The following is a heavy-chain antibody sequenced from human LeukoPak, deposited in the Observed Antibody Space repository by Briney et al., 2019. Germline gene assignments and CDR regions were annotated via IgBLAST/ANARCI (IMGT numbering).Heavy chain of an antibody. V-gene: IGHV4-61*02. CDR2: IYTSGST. J-gene: IGHJ4*02. CDR1: GGSISSGSYY. CDR3: ASYDFWSGYGHY. Sequence: SETLSLTCTVSGGSISSGSYYWSWIRQPAGKGLEWIGRIYTSGSTNYNPSLKSRVTISVDTSKNQFSLKLSSVTAADTAVYYCASYDFWSGYGHYWGRGTLVTVSS. D-gene: IGHD3-3*01.